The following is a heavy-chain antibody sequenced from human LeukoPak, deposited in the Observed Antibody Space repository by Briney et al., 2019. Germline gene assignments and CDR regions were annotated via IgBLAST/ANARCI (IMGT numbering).Heavy chain of an antibody. J-gene: IGHJ3*02. CDR3: ARATDYYDSSGYRHAFDI. CDR2: IYYSGST. D-gene: IGHD3-22*01. Sequence: SQTLSLTCTVSGGSISSGDYYWSWIRQPPGKGLEWIGYIYYSGSTYYNPSPKSRVTMSVDTSKNQFSLKLSSVTAADTAVYYCARATDYYDSSGYRHAFDIWGQGTMVTVSS. CDR1: GGSISSGDYY. V-gene: IGHV4-30-4*01.